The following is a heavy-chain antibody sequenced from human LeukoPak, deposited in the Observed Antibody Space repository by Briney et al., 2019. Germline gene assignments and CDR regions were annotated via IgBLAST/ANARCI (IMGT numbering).Heavy chain of an antibody. J-gene: IGHJ6*02. CDR2: ISWNSGSI. CDR3: AKDKGGFVDIVALISRGAYYYYGMDV. CDR1: GFTFDDYA. V-gene: IGHV3-9*01. Sequence: GGSLRLSCAASGFTFDDYAMHWVRQAPGKGLEWVSGISWNSGSIGYADSVKGRFTISRDNAKNSLYLQMNSLRAEDTALYYCAKDKGGFVDIVALISRGAYYYYGMDVWGQGTTVTVSS. D-gene: IGHD5-12*01.